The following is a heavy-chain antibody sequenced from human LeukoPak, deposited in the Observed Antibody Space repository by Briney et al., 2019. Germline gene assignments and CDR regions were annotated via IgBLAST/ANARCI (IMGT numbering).Heavy chain of an antibody. CDR1: GYSFSKFG. Sequence: ASVKVSCKTSGYSFSKFGISWVRQAPGQGLEWMGWISAQNGDTYYAQQAQGRVTMTTDTSTGTAYMELKSLTSDDTAVYYCVREPAGYSSTWPYDYWGQGTLVTVSS. D-gene: IGHD6-13*01. V-gene: IGHV1-18*01. J-gene: IGHJ4*02. CDR2: ISAQNGDT. CDR3: VREPAGYSSTWPYDY.